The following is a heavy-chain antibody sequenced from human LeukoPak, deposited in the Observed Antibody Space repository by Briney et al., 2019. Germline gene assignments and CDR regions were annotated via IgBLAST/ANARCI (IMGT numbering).Heavy chain of an antibody. D-gene: IGHD3-3*01. CDR2: ISYDGSNK. CDR3: ARSMDFWSGLKPGGY. CDR1: GFTFSSYG. Sequence: PGGSLRLSCAASGFTFSSYGMHWVRQAPGKGLEWVAVISYDGSNKYYADSVKGRFTISRDNSKNTLYLQMNSLRSDDTAVYYCARSMDFWSGLKPGGYWGQGTLVTVSS. V-gene: IGHV3-30*03. J-gene: IGHJ4*02.